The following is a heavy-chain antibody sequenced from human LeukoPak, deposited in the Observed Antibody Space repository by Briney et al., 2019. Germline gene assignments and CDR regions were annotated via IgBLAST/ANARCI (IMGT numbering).Heavy chain of an antibody. J-gene: IGHJ4*02. CDR3: ARAGGTSWADY. D-gene: IGHD6-13*01. CDR2: IKQDGSEK. CDR1: GFTFSSYG. Sequence: GGSLRLSCAASGFTFSSYGMHWVRQAPGKGLEWVANIKQDGSEKNYVDAVKGRFTISRDNAKNSVYLQMNSLRAEDTAVYYCARAGGTSWADYWGQGTLVTVSS. V-gene: IGHV3-7*01.